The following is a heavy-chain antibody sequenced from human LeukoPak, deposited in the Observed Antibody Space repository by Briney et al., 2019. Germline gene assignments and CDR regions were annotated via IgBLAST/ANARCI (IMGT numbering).Heavy chain of an antibody. CDR3: TTWDYVDY. V-gene: IGHV3-15*01. D-gene: IGHD1-26*01. CDR2: IKSNVNGGTI. Sequence: GGSLRLSCVGSRFTFSNAWMSWVRQAPGKGLEWVGRIKSNVNGGTIDYAPPVKGRFIISRDDSKDTLYLHMSGLKIEDTAVYYCTTWDYVDYWGQGTVVTVSS. J-gene: IGHJ4*02. CDR1: RFTFSNAW.